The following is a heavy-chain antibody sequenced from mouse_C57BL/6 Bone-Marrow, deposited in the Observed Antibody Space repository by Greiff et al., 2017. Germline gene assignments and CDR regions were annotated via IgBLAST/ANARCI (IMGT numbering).Heavy chain of an antibody. CDR2: IDPSDSYT. CDR3: ARAGAMDY. V-gene: IGHV1-69*01. CDR1: GYTFTSYW. J-gene: IGHJ4*01. Sequence: VQLQQPGAELVMPGASVKLSCKASGYTFTSYWMPWVKQRPGQGLEWIGEIDPSDSYTNYNQKFKGKSTLTVDQSSSTAYMQLSSLTSEDSAVYYCARAGAMDYWGQGTSVTVSS.